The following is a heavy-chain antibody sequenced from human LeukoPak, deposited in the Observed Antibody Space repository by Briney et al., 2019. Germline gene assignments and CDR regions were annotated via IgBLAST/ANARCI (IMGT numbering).Heavy chain of an antibody. CDR2: IIPIFGTA. CDR1: GGTFSSYA. D-gene: IGHD3-22*01. V-gene: IGHV1-69*05. CDR3: ARAEFYYDSSGYYLDY. Sequence: SVKVSCKASGGTFSSYAISRVRQAPGQGLEWMGRIIPIFGTANYAQKFQGRVTITTDESTSTAYMELSSLRSEDTAVYYCARAEFYYDSSGYYLDYWGQGTLVTVSS. J-gene: IGHJ4*02.